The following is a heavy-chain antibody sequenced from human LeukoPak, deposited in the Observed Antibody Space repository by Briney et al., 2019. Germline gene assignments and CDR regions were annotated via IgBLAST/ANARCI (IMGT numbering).Heavy chain of an antibody. J-gene: IGHJ4*02. D-gene: IGHD3-10*01. CDR2: IYYSGST. V-gene: IGHV4-59*12. Sequence: SETLSLTCTVSGGSISSYYWTWIRQPPEKGLEWIGYIYYSGSTNYNPSLKSRVTISVDRSKNQFSLKLSSVTAADTAVYYCARAPHYYGSGSGYFDYWGQGTLVTVSS. CDR1: GGSISSYY. CDR3: ARAPHYYGSGSGYFDY.